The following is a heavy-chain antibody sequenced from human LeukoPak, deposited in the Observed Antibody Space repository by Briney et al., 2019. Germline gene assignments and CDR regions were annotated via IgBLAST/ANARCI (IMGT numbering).Heavy chain of an antibody. J-gene: IGHJ3*02. Sequence: GGSLRLSCAASGLTFSSSGMHWVRQAPGKGLEWMAFIRYDGSNKYYADSVKGRFTISRDNSKNTLYLQMNSLRAVDTAVYYCAKVFKPAAIIFAFDIWGQGTMVTVSS. CDR2: IRYDGSNK. V-gene: IGHV3-30*02. CDR3: AKVFKPAAIIFAFDI. CDR1: GLTFSSSG. D-gene: IGHD2-2*01.